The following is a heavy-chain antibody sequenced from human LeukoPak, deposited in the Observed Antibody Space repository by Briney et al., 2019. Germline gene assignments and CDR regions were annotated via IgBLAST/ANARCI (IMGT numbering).Heavy chain of an antibody. CDR1: GFTFSTYS. Sequence: QPGGSLRLSCAASGFTFSTYSMNWVRLAPGKGLEWVSGISGSGGSTYYADSVKGRFTISRDNSKNTLYLQMNSLRAEDTAVYYCARIPINYYGSGSSLDYWGQGTLVTVSS. CDR2: ISGSGGST. V-gene: IGHV3-23*01. D-gene: IGHD3-10*01. J-gene: IGHJ4*02. CDR3: ARIPINYYGSGSSLDY.